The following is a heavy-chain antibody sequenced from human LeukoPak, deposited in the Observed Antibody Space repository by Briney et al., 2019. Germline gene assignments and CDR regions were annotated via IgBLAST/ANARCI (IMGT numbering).Heavy chain of an antibody. CDR1: GFTVSTNY. CDR3: AGRSTVTRDLDI. V-gene: IGHV3-66*04. CDR2: IYSGGDT. D-gene: IGHD4-17*01. Sequence: GGSLRLSCAASGFTVSTNYMIWVRQAPGKGLEWVSVIYSGGDTYYADSVKGRFTISRDNSKNTVYFQLNSLRAEDTAVYYCAGRSTVTRDLDIWGQGTMVTVSS. J-gene: IGHJ3*02.